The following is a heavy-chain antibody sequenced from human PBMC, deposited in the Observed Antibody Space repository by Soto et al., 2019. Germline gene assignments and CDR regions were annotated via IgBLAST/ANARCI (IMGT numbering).Heavy chain of an antibody. Sequence: PGGALRLSCAASGFTFSSYWMHWVRPAPGKGLVWVSRINSDGSSTYYADSVRGRFTISRDNSKNTLYLQMNSLRVEDTAVYYCAKKVPGSNPLDSWGQGALVTSPQ. CDR1: GFTFSSYW. D-gene: IGHD1-1*01. CDR3: AKKVPGSNPLDS. CDR2: INSDGSST. V-gene: IGHV3-74*01. J-gene: IGHJ4*02.